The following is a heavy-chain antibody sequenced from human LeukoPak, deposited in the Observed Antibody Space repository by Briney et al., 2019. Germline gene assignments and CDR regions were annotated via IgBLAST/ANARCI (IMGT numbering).Heavy chain of an antibody. V-gene: IGHV1-18*01. CDR2: ISAYNGNT. D-gene: IGHD6-19*01. Sequence: ASVKVFCKASGYTFTSYGISWVRQAPGQGLEWMGWISAYNGNTNYAQKLQGRVTMTTDTSTSTAYMELRSLRSDDTAVYYCARDFSVSGWYGDAFDIWGQGTMVTVSS. CDR1: GYTFTSYG. J-gene: IGHJ3*02. CDR3: ARDFSVSGWYGDAFDI.